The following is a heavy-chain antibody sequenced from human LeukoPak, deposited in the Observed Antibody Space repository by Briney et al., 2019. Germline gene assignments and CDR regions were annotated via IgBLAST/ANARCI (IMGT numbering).Heavy chain of an antibody. CDR1: GFTFSSYG. CDR2: IRNDGSKK. Sequence: GGSLRLSCAASGFTFSSYGMHWVRQAPGKGLEGVAFIRNDGSKKYYADSVKGRFTISRDNSKNTLYLQMNSLRAEDTSVYYCAKGVKHIVVVTAQHYFDSWGQGTLVTVSS. D-gene: IGHD2-21*02. CDR3: AKGVKHIVVVTAQHYFDS. J-gene: IGHJ4*02. V-gene: IGHV3-30*02.